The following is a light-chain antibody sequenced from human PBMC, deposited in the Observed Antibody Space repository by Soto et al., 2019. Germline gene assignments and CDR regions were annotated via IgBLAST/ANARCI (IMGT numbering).Light chain of an antibody. CDR1: QSLVYSDGNTY. J-gene: IGKJ2*01. V-gene: IGKV2-30*01. Sequence: DVVMTQSPLSLPVTLGQPASISCRSSQSLVYSDGNTYLNWFQQRPGQSPRRLIYKVSNRDSGVPDRFSGSGSGTDFTLKISRVEAEYVGVYYCMQGTHWLYTFGQGTKLEI. CDR2: KVS. CDR3: MQGTHWLYT.